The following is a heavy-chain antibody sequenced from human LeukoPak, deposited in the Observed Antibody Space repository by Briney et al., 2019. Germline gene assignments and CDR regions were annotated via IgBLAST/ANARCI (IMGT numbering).Heavy chain of an antibody. V-gene: IGHV3-7*03. CDR1: GFTFSSYW. CDR3: AKSPEYYDILTGYYYLDY. J-gene: IGHJ4*02. D-gene: IGHD3-9*01. Sequence: GGSLRLSCAASGFTFSSYWMSWVRQAPGKGLEWVANIKKDGSEKYYVDSVKGRFTISRDNAKTSLYLQMNSLRAEDTALYYCAKSPEYYDILTGYYYLDYWGQGTLVTVSS. CDR2: IKKDGSEK.